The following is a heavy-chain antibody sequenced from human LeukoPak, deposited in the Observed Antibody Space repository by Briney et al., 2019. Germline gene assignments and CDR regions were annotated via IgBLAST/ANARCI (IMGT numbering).Heavy chain of an antibody. CDR2: IEDDENSE. Sequence: GGSLRLSWAAAGFSFRSYKMHWVRQAPGKGLGWEAFIEDDENSEYYADSVKGRFTVSRDNSRNTLYLQMNSLRAEDTAMYHCAKDYGSGGYSFDYWGQGTLVTVSS. J-gene: IGHJ4*02. CDR1: GFSFRSYK. V-gene: IGHV3-30*02. D-gene: IGHD3-10*01. CDR3: AKDYGSGGYSFDY.